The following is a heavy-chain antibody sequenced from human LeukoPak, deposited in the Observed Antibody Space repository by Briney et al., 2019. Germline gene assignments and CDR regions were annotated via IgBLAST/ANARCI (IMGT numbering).Heavy chain of an antibody. CDR1: GDSMTSDNYY. CDR2: IFASGTV. Sequence: SQTLSLTCTVSGDSMTSDNYYWSWIRQPAGKGLEWIGRIFASGTVSYNPSLKNRVTISVDTSKNQFSLSLNSVTAAVTATYYCAREGDSTSSFYYSYCIGVWGKGTTVAVSS. D-gene: IGHD6-6*01. CDR3: AREGDSTSSFYYSYCIGV. V-gene: IGHV4-61*02. J-gene: IGHJ6*03.